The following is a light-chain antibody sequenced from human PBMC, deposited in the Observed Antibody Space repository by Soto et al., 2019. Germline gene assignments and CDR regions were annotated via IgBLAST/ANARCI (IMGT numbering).Light chain of an antibody. Sequence: EIVMTQSPATLSLSAGERATLSCRASQSVSSSYLAWYQQKPGQAPRLLIYGASSRATGIPDRFSGSGSGTDFTLTISRLEPEDFAVYYCQQYGSSPPITFGQGTRLEI. CDR3: QQYGSSPPIT. J-gene: IGKJ5*01. V-gene: IGKV3-20*01. CDR2: GAS. CDR1: QSVSSSY.